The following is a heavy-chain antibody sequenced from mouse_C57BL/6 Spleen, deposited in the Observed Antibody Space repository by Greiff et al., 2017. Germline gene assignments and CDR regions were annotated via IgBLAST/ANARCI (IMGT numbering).Heavy chain of an antibody. D-gene: IGHD1-1*01. CDR2: IYPGDGDT. CDR1: GYAFSSSW. Sequence: VQLQQSGPELVKPGASVKISCKASGYAFSSSWMNWVKQRPGKGLEWIGRIYPGDGDTNYNVKFKGKATLTADTSSSTAYMQLSSLTSEDSAVYFCARCTTAVRFDYWGQGTTLTVSS. J-gene: IGHJ2*01. CDR3: ARCTTAVRFDY. V-gene: IGHV1-82*01.